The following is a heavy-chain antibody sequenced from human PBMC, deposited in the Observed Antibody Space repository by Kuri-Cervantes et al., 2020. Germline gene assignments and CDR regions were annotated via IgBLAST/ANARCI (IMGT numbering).Heavy chain of an antibody. CDR3: ARRGDSYAVFDS. J-gene: IGHJ4*02. CDR2: INHSGST. CDR1: GGSFSGYY. Sequence: SETLSLTCAVYGGSFSGYYWSWIRQPPGKGLEWIGEINHSGSTNYNPSLKSRVTISVDKSKNQFYLKLSSVTASDTALYYCARRGDSYAVFDSWGQGALVTVSS. V-gene: IGHV4-34*01. D-gene: IGHD5-18*01.